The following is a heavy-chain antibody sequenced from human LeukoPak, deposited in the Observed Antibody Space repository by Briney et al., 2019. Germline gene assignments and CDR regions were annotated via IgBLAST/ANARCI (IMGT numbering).Heavy chain of an antibody. CDR2: ISYDGSNK. CDR3: ARDQSYDSSGYLDAFDI. Sequence: PGGSLRLSCAASGFTFSSYAIHWVRQAPGKGLEWVALISYDGSNKYYADSVKGRFTISRDKSKNTLYLQMNSLRAEDTALYYCARDQSYDSSGYLDAFDIWGQGTMVTVSS. CDR1: GFTFSSYA. J-gene: IGHJ3*02. D-gene: IGHD3-22*01. V-gene: IGHV3-30*04.